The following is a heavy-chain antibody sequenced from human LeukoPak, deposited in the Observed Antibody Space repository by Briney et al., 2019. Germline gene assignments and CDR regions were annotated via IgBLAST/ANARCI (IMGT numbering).Heavy chain of an antibody. CDR3: ARDRARLDSSSWYVIDY. J-gene: IGHJ4*02. V-gene: IGHV1-18*01. D-gene: IGHD6-13*01. CDR2: ISAYNGNT. Sequence: VASVKVFCKASGYTFASYGISWVRQAPGQGLEWMGWISAYNGNTNYAQKLQGRVTMTTDTSTSTAYMELRSLSSDDTAVYYCARDRARLDSSSWYVIDYWGQGTLVTVSS. CDR1: GYTFASYG.